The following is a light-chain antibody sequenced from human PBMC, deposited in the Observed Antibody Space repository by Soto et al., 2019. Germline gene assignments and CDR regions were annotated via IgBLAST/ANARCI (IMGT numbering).Light chain of an antibody. Sequence: DIHLTQSPSTLSASVGDRVTITCRASQSISSWLAWYQQKPGKAPKLLIYKASTLESGVPSRFSGSGSGTEFTLTISRLEPEDFAVYFCQQYGSSPYTFGQGTKLEIK. CDR3: QQYGSSPYT. V-gene: IGKV1-5*03. CDR2: KAS. CDR1: QSISSW. J-gene: IGKJ2*01.